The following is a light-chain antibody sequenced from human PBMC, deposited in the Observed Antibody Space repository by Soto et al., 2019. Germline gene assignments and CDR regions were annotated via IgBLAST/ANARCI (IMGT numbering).Light chain of an antibody. V-gene: IGLV2-11*01. J-gene: IGLJ3*02. CDR1: NSDVGAYDY. CDR3: CSYAGSNTWA. Sequence: QSALTQPRSVSGSPGQSVIISCTGTNSDVGAYDYVSWYQQHPGKAPKLIIYDVTKRPSGVPDRFSASKSGNTASLTISGLQAEDEAYYYCCSYAGSNTWAFGGGTKLTVL. CDR2: DVT.